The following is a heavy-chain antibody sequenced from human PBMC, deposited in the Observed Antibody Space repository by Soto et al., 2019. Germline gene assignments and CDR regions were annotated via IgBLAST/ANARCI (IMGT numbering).Heavy chain of an antibody. D-gene: IGHD5-18*01. J-gene: IGHJ5*02. V-gene: IGHV3-30*18. Sequence: GGSLRLSCAASGFTFSSYCMYWVRQAPCKGLEWVAVISYDGSNKYYADSVKGRFTISRENSKNTLYLQMNSLRAEEKAVYYCAKDNSDLFTFWFDPWGQGTLVTVCS. CDR1: GFTFSSYC. CDR2: ISYDGSNK. CDR3: AKDNSDLFTFWFDP.